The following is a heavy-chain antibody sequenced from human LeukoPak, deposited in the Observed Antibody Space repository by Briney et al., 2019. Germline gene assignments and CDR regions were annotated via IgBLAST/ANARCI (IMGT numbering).Heavy chain of an antibody. D-gene: IGHD3-10*01. V-gene: IGHV3-23*01. CDR3: AKYYGSGSYRDAFDM. CDR1: GFTFSSYA. J-gene: IGHJ3*02. CDR2: ISGSGGTT. Sequence: GGSLRFSCAASGFTFSSYAMSWVRQAPGKGLEWVSAISGSGGTTYYADSVKGRFTISRDNSKNTLYLQMNSLRAEDTAVYYCAKYYGSGSYRDAFDMWGQGTMVTVSS.